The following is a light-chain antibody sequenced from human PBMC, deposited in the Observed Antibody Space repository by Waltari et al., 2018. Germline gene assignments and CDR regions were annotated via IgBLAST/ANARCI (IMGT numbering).Light chain of an antibody. CDR1: SRDVGGDDS. V-gene: IGLV2-14*03. Sequence: QSALTQPASVSGSPGQSITVSCTGSSRDVGGDDSVSWCQDLPGQAPKVIIYDVSSRPSGVSDRFSGSKSGNTASLTISGLQAEDEANYYCCSQSSNNGVIFGGGTKVTVL. CDR2: DVS. J-gene: IGLJ2*01. CDR3: CSQSSNNGVI.